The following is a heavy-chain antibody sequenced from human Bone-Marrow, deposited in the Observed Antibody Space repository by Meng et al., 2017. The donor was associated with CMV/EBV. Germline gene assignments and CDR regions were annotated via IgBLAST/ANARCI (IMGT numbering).Heavy chain of an antibody. D-gene: IGHD4-23*01. CDR3: AKDRSGGNSDD. V-gene: IGHV3-23*03. J-gene: IGHJ4*02. CDR1: GFTFSSYA. Sequence: GGSLRLSCAASGFTFSSYAMSWVRQAPGKGLEWVSVIYSGGSSTYYADSVKGRFTISRDNSKNTLYLQMNSLRAEDTAVYYCAKDRSGGNSDDWGQGTLVTVSS. CDR2: IYSGGSST.